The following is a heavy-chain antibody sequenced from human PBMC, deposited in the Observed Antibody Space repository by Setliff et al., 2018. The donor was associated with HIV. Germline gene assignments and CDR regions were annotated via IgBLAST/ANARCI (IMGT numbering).Heavy chain of an antibody. J-gene: IGHJ1*01. CDR2: IHFTRSS. CDR1: GASIWNYY. V-gene: IGHV4-59*01. CDR3: ARGQDGHSGYYEFFQQ. D-gene: IGHD3-22*01. Sequence: SETLSLTCTVSGASIWNYYWSWIRQAPGKGLEWIGFIHFTRSSNYNPSLKSRVTISIDTSKHQFSLNLNSVTAADTAMYFCARGQDGHSGYYEFFQQWGQGTLVTVSS.